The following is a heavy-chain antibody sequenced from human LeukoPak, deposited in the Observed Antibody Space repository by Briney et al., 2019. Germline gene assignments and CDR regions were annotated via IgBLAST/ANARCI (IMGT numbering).Heavy chain of an antibody. J-gene: IGHJ4*02. CDR2: IIPILGIA. V-gene: IGHV1-69*04. CDR3: ARAGPWELLTNFDY. CDR1: GGTFSSYA. Sequence: SVKVSCKASGGTFSSYAISWVRQAPGQGLEWMGRIIPILGIANYAQKFQGRVSITRDISATTAYMELSSLRSEDTAVYYCARAGPWELLTNFDYWGQGTLVTVSS. D-gene: IGHD1-26*01.